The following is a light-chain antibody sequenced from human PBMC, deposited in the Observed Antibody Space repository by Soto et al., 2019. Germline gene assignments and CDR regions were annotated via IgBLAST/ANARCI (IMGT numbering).Light chain of an antibody. V-gene: IGLV4-69*01. J-gene: IGLJ2*01. CDR2: LNSDGSH. CDR1: SGHSNYA. Sequence: QPVLTQSPSASASLGASVKLTCTLSSGHSNYAIACHQQQSEKGPRYLMKLNSDGSHSKGDGIPDRFSGSSSGAERYLTIPSLQSEDEADYYCQTWGSGIVVFGGGTKLTVL. CDR3: QTWGSGIVV.